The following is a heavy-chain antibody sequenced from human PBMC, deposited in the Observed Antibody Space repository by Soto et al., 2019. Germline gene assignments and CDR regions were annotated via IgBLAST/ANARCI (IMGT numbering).Heavy chain of an antibody. D-gene: IGHD3-10*01. CDR2: VYATGTT. CDR1: GGSISKFY. J-gene: IGHJ5*02. CDR3: VRDGSKTLRDWFDP. Sequence: SETLSLTCSVSGGSISKFYWSWIRKTAGKGLEWMGRVYATGTTDYNPSLRSRVAMSVDISRKTFSLRLTSVTAADTGMYYCVRDGSKTLRDWFDPWGQGKLVTRLL. V-gene: IGHV4-4*07.